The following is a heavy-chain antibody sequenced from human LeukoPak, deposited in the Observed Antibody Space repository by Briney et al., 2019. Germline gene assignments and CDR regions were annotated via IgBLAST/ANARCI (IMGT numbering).Heavy chain of an antibody. CDR3: ARDSVTIFAFDP. CDR1: GGSISSFY. J-gene: IGHJ5*02. D-gene: IGHD3-3*01. V-gene: IGHV4-59*01. CDR2: IYYSGST. Sequence: SETLSLTCTVSGGSISSFYWSWIRQPPGKGLEGIGYIYYSGSTNYNPSLKSRVTIAVDTSKNQFSLKLSSVSAADTAVYYCARDSVTIFAFDPWGQGTLVTVSS.